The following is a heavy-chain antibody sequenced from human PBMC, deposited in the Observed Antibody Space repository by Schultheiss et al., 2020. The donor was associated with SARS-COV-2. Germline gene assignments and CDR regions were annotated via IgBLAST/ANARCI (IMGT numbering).Heavy chain of an antibody. CDR2: INHSGST. V-gene: IGHV4-34*01. J-gene: IGHJ6*02. CDR1: GGSFSGYY. Sequence: SQTLSLTCAVYGGSFSGYYWSWIRQPPGKGLEWIGEINHSGSTNYNPSLKSRVTISVDTSKNQFSLKLSSVTAADTAVYYCARGRLLWFGELLYGYYYGMDVWGQGTTVTVSS. D-gene: IGHD3-10*01. CDR3: ARGRLLWFGELLYGYYYGMDV.